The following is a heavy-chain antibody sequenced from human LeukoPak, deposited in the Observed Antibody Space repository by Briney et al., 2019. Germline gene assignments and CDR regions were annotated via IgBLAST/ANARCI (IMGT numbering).Heavy chain of an antibody. J-gene: IGHJ5*02. CDR1: GFTFSSYS. CDR3: ARSTAGYNWFDP. D-gene: IGHD2-8*02. CDR2: ISSSSSSTI. V-gene: IGHV3-48*01. Sequence: GGSLRLSCGASGFTFSSYSMNWVRQAPGKGLEWISYISSSSSSTIYYADSVKGRFTISRDNAKNSLYLQMNSLRAEDTAVYYCARSTAGYNWFDPWGQGTLVTVSS.